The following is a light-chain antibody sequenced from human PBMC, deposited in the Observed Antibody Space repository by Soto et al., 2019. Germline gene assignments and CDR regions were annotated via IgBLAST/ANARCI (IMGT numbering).Light chain of an antibody. CDR1: QSISSW. V-gene: IGKV1-5*03. Sequence: DIQMTQSPSTLSASVGDRVTITCRASQSISSWLAWYQQKPGKAPKLLIYKASSLESGVPSRFSGSGSGTEFTLTISSLQPDDFATYYCQQYNSYRTFGHGTKVESK. CDR3: QQYNSYRT. CDR2: KAS. J-gene: IGKJ1*01.